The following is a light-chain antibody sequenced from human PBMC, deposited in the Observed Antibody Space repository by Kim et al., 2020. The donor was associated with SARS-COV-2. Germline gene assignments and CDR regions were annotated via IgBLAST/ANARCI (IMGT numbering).Light chain of an antibody. V-gene: IGLV3-19*01. CDR1: SLRKYA. CDR2: DKK. J-gene: IGLJ3*02. CDR3: GWRDSSGPGV. Sequence: AGVQTVRITCKGESLRKYAASWYQQKPGQATILVMHDKKNGRPPGGQGRFSGCYAGNTAFFSMTGGGVDEEANYYCGWRDSSGPGVFGGGTKLTVL.